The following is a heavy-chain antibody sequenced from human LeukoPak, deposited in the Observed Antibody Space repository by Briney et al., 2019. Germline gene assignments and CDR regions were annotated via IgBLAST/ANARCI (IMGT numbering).Heavy chain of an antibody. CDR2: ISYDGSNK. CDR1: GFTFSSYG. D-gene: IGHD6-6*01. Sequence: GGSLRLSCAASGFTFSSYGMHWVRQAPGKGLEWVAVISYDGSNKYYADSVKGRFTISRDNSKNTLYLQMNSLRAEDTAVYYCARAGMAARQENNDYWGQGTLVTVSS. J-gene: IGHJ4*02. CDR3: ARAGMAARQENNDY. V-gene: IGHV3-30*03.